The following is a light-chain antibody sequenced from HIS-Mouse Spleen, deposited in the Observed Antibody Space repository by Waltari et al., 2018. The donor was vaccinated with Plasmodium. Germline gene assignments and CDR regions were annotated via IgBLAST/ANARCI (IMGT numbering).Light chain of an antibody. V-gene: IGLV3-21*03. CDR3: QVWDSSSDHVV. CDR1: NIGSKS. Sequence: SYVLTQPPSVSVAPGKTARITCGGNNIGSKSVHWYQQKPGQAPVLVVYDDSSRPSGIPVRFYGSNSGNTATLTISRVEAGEEADYFCQVWDSSSDHVVFGGGTKLTVL. J-gene: IGLJ2*01. CDR2: DDS.